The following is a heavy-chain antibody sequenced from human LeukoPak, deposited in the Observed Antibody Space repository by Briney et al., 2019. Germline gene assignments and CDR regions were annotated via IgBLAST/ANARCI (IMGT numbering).Heavy chain of an antibody. Sequence: TXSXTXXVXGGSFXXYYWSWIRQPPGKGLEWIGEINHSGSTNYNPSLKSRVTISVDTSKNQFSLKLSSVTAADTAVYYCARVRCGGDCVLFGMMDVWGQGTTVTVSS. J-gene: IGHJ6*02. CDR1: GGSFXXYY. CDR2: INHSGST. CDR3: ARVRCGGDCVLFGMMDV. D-gene: IGHD2-21*02. V-gene: IGHV4-34*01.